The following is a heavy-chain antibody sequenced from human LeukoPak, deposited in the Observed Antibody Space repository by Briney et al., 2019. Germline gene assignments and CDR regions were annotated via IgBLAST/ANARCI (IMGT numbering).Heavy chain of an antibody. J-gene: IGHJ4*02. CDR3: AKESYDILTGYQSENY. CDR1: GFTFSSYA. CDR2: ISGSGGST. V-gene: IGHV3-23*01. D-gene: IGHD3-9*01. Sequence: GGSLRLSCAAAGFTFSSYAMSWVRQAPGKGLEWVSAISGSGGSTYYADSVKGRFTISRDKSKNTLYLQMNSLRAEDTAVYYCAKESYDILTGYQSENYWGQGTLVTVSS.